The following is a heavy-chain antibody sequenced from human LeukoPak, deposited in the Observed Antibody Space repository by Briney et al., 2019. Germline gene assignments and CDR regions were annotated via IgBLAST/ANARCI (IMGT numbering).Heavy chain of an antibody. CDR2: IYYSGST. CDR3: ARGYCSGGSCYGGVDP. V-gene: IGHV4-31*03. J-gene: IGHJ5*02. CDR1: GGSISSGGYY. Sequence: SETLSLTCTVSGGSISSGGYYWSWIRQHPGKGLEWIGYIYYSGSTYYNPSLKSRVTISVDTSKNQFSLKLSSVTAADPAVYYCARGYCSGGSCYGGVDPWGQGTLVTVSS. D-gene: IGHD2-15*01.